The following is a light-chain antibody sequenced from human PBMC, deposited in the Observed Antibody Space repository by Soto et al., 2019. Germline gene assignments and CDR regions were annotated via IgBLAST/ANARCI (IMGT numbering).Light chain of an antibody. Sequence: EIVLTQSPGTLSVAPGERVTLSCRASQRGSSSFLAWFQQKPGQAPRLLIYGASNRAIGIPDRFSGGGSGTDFTLTINILEPEDVAMYFCQQYGGSPLISFGQGTRLEIK. V-gene: IGKV3-20*01. CDR1: QRGSSSF. CDR2: GAS. J-gene: IGKJ5*01. CDR3: QQYGGSPLIS.